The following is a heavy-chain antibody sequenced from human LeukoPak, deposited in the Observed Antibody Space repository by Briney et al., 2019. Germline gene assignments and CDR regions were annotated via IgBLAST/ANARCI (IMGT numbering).Heavy chain of an antibody. CDR3: TTEYYDILTAGGFDY. Sequence: GGSLRLSCAASGFTFSNAWMSWVRQAPGKGLEWVGRIKSKTDGGTTDYAAPVEGRFTISRDDSKNTLYLQMNSLKTEDTAVYYCTTEYYDILTAGGFDYWGQGTLVTVSS. CDR1: GFTFSNAW. J-gene: IGHJ4*02. V-gene: IGHV3-15*01. CDR2: IKSKTDGGTT. D-gene: IGHD3-9*01.